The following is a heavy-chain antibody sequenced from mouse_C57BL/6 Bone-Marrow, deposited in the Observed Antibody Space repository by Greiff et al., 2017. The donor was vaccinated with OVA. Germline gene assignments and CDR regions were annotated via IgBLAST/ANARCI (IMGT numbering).Heavy chain of an antibody. V-gene: IGHV1-69*01. J-gene: IGHJ3*01. CDR2: IDPSDSYT. Sequence: VQLQQPGAELVMPGASVKLSCKASGYTFTSYWMHWVKQRPGQGLEWIGEIDPSDSYTNYNQKFKGKSTLTVDKSSSTAYMQLSSLTSEDSAVYDCAREGSTTVAPWFAYWGQGTLVTVSA. CDR1: GYTFTSYW. CDR3: AREGSTTVAPWFAY. D-gene: IGHD1-1*01.